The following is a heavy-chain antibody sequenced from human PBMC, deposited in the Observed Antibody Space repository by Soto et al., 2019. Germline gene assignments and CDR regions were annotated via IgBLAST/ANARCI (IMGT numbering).Heavy chain of an antibody. J-gene: IGHJ5*02. CDR3: ARDPGIAAAGSRFDP. CDR1: GGSISSGGYY. V-gene: IGHV4-31*03. D-gene: IGHD6-13*01. Sequence: SETLSLTCTVSGGSISSGGYYWSWIRQHPGKGLEWIGYIYYSGSTYYNPSLKSRVTISVDTSKNQFSLKLSSVTAADTAVYYCARDPGIAAAGSRFDPWGQGTLVTVSS. CDR2: IYYSGST.